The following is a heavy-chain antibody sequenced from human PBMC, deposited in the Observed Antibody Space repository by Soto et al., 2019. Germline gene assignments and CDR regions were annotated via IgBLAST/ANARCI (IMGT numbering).Heavy chain of an antibody. CDR2: ISAYNGNT. CDR3: AIAIFWSGSFYPRWFDP. V-gene: IGHV1-18*01. D-gene: IGHD3-3*01. Sequence: QVQLVQSGAEVKKPGASVKVSCKASGYTFTSYGITWVRQAPGQGLEWMGWISAYNGNTNYAQKLQGRVTMTTDTTTSTAYMELRSLRSDDTAVYYCAIAIFWSGSFYPRWFDPWGQGTLVTVSS. J-gene: IGHJ5*02. CDR1: GYTFTSYG.